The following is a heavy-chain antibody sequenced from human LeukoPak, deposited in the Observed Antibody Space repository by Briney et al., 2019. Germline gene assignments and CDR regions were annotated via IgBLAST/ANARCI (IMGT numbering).Heavy chain of an antibody. Sequence: SDPLCLTCTVSGGSISSYYWSWIRQPPGKGLEWIGYIYYSGSTNYNPSLKSRVTISVDTSKNQFSLKLSSVTAADTAVYYCARHGSTVDYWGQGTLVTVSS. CDR3: ARHGSTVDY. CDR1: GGSISSYY. J-gene: IGHJ4*02. D-gene: IGHD3-10*01. V-gene: IGHV4-59*08. CDR2: IYYSGST.